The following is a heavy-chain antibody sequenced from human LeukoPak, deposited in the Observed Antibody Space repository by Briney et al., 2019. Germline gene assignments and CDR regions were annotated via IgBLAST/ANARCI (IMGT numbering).Heavy chain of an antibody. CDR2: IIPILGIA. CDR3: ARVLIAAAGLFDY. D-gene: IGHD6-13*01. V-gene: IGHV1-69*04. J-gene: IGHJ4*02. Sequence: SVKVSCKASGYTFTTYDVNWVRQAPGQGLEWMGRIIPILGIANYAQKFQGRVTITADKSTSTAYMELSSLRSEDTAVYYCARVLIAAAGLFDYWGQGTLVTVSS. CDR1: GYTFTTYD.